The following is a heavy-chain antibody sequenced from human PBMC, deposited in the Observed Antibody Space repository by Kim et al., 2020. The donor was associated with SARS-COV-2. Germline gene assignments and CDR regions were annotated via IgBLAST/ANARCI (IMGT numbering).Heavy chain of an antibody. D-gene: IGHD3-3*01. V-gene: IGHV3-9*01. CDR3: AKEIAIFGYYEYALAV. CDR1: GFTFDDYA. Sequence: GGSLRLSCAVSGFTFDDYAIHWVRQAPGRGLEWVSGISWNGGDIAYADSVKGRFPISRDNARNSLYLQMNSLRPEDTALYYCAKEIAIFGYYEYALAVWGQGATVTVSS. CDR2: ISWNGGDI. J-gene: IGHJ6*02.